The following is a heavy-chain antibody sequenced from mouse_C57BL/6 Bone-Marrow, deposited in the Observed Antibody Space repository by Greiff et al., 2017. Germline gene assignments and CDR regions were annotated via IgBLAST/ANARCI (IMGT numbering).Heavy chain of an antibody. V-gene: IGHV1-82*01. CDR2: IYPGDGDT. CDR3: ARSRWLLGYFDV. Sequence: LQESGPELVKPGASVKISCKASGYAFSSSWMNWVKQRPGKGLEWIGRIYPGDGDTNYNGKFKGKATLTADKSSSTAYMQLSSLTSEDSAVYFCARSRWLLGYFDVWGTGTTVTVSS. D-gene: IGHD2-3*01. CDR1: GYAFSSSW. J-gene: IGHJ1*03.